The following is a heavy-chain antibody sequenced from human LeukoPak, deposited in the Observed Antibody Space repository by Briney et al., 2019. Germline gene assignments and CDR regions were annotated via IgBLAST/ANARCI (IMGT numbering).Heavy chain of an antibody. V-gene: IGHV1-24*01. D-gene: IGHD4-23*01. Sequence: ASVKVSCKVSGYTPNELSMHWVRQAPGKGLEWMGGFDPADGETVYAHRFQGRLTMTEDTSTNTGYMELTSLRSEDTAVYYCAADGGGLSSVVTPRSSPFDYWGQGTLVTVSS. CDR2: FDPADGET. CDR1: GYTPNELS. J-gene: IGHJ4*02. CDR3: AADGGGLSSVVTPRSSPFDY.